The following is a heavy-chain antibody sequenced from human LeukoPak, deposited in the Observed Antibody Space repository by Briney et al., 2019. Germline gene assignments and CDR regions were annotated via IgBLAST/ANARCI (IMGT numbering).Heavy chain of an antibody. V-gene: IGHV3-11*01. CDR3: ARDLVYDSSGYYIYYYGMDV. Sequence: GGSLRLSCEASGFSFSAAWMTWVRQAPGKGLEWVSYISSSGSTIYYADSVKGRFTISRDNAKNSLYLQMNSLRAEDTAVYYCARDLVYDSSGYYIYYYGMDVWGQGTTVTVSS. J-gene: IGHJ6*02. CDR2: ISSSGSTI. D-gene: IGHD3-22*01. CDR1: GFSFSAAW.